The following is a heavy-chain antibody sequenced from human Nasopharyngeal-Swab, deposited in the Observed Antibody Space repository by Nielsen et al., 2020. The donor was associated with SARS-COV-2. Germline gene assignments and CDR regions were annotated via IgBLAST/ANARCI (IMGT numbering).Heavy chain of an antibody. CDR1: GFTFSSYG. CDR2: ISYDGSNK. CDR3: ASDRRTYSIAAAGTIDY. J-gene: IGHJ4*02. Sequence: GGSLRLSCAASGFTFSSYGMHWVRRAPGKGLEWVAVISYDGSNKYYADSVKGRFTISRDNSKNTLYLQMNSLRAEDTAVYYCASDRRTYSIAAAGTIDYWGQGTLVTVSS. D-gene: IGHD6-13*01. V-gene: IGHV3-30*03.